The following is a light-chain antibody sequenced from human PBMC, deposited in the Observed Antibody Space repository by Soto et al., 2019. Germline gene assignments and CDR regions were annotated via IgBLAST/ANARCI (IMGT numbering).Light chain of an antibody. J-gene: IGLJ2*01. V-gene: IGLV1-44*01. Sequence: QSVLTQSPSASATPGQRVTISCSGGRSNIGTYTVNWYQQLPGTAPTHLIFRNHQRPSGVPDRFSGSTSGTSASLAISGPQYEDEADYYCAAWADSLRAVVFGGGTQLTVL. CDR2: RNH. CDR3: AAWADSLRAVV. CDR1: RSNIGTYT.